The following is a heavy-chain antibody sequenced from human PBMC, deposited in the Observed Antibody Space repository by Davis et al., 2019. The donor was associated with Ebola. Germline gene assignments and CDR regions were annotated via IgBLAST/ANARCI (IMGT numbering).Heavy chain of an antibody. J-gene: IGHJ6*02. V-gene: IGHV3-7*01. D-gene: IGHD6-13*01. Sequence: GESLKISCAASGFTFSSYWMSWVRQAPGKGLEWVANIKQDGSEKYYVDSVKGRFTISRDNAKNSLYLQMNSLRAEDTAVYYCARDLYSSSWYSGYYYYYGMDVWGQGTTVTVSS. CDR3: ARDLYSSSWYSGYYYYYGMDV. CDR2: IKQDGSEK. CDR1: GFTFSSYW.